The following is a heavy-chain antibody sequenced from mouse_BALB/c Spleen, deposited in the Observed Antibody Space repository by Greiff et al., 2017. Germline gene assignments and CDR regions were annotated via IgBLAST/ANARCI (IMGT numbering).Heavy chain of an antibody. V-gene: IGHV14-3*02. CDR1: GFNIKDTY. D-gene: IGHD2-1*01. CDR2: IDPANGNT. CDR3: ARGDGNLGYYAMDY. J-gene: IGHJ4*01. Sequence: EVQRVESGAELVKPGASVKLSCTASGFNIKDTYMHWVKQRPEQGLEWIGRIDPANGNTKYDPKFQGKATITADTSSNTAYLQLSSLTSEDTAVYYCARGDGNLGYYAMDYWGQGTSVTVSS.